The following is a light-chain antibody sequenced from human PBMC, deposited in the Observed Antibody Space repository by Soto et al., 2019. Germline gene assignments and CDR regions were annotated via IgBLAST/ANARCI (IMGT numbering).Light chain of an antibody. CDR2: KAS. CDR1: QSISDW. V-gene: IGKV1-5*03. CDR3: HQYYSYSRT. Sequence: DVQITQSPSTLSASVGDRVTITCRASQSISDWLAWYQQKPGKAPKLLIYKASSLESGVPSRFSGSGSGTEFTLTISSLQPDDFATYYCHQYYSYSRTFGQGTKVEIK. J-gene: IGKJ1*01.